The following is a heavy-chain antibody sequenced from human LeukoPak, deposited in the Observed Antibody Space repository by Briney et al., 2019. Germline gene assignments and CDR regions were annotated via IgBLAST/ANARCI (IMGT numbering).Heavy chain of an antibody. V-gene: IGHV3-66*01. CDR1: GLTVSSNY. Sequence: PGGSLRLSCAASGLTVSSNYMNWVRQAPGKGLEWVSVIYSGGFTYYADSVKGGFTISRDNSKNTLYLQMNNLRAEDTAVYYCARERYGMDVWGHGTTVTVSS. CDR3: ARERYGMDV. CDR2: IYSGGFT. J-gene: IGHJ6*02.